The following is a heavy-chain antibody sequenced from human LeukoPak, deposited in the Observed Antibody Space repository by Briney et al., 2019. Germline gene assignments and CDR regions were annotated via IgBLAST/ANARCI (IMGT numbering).Heavy chain of an antibody. Sequence: GGSLRLSCAASGFAFSSYEMNWVRQVPGKGLEWVSYISSSGSTIYYADSVKGRFTISRDNAKSSLYLQMNSLRAEDTAVYYCARVASSGWYVIGYFDYWGQGTLVTVSS. J-gene: IGHJ4*02. CDR3: ARVASSGWYVIGYFDY. CDR2: ISSSGSTI. CDR1: GFAFSSYE. V-gene: IGHV3-48*03. D-gene: IGHD6-19*01.